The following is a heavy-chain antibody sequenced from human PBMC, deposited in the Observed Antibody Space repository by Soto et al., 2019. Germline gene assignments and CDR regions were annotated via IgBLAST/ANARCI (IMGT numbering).Heavy chain of an antibody. CDR3: AKGTTTVRAISEGSDH. J-gene: IGHJ5*02. D-gene: IGHD4-4*01. Sequence: EVQLLESGGGLVQPGESLRLSCAASGFTFNTYGMSWVRQAPGKGLEWVSGISGGGGTTYYADSVRGRFTISRDNSQNTLFLQMNSLRADDTAVYYCAKGTTTVRAISEGSDHRGQGTLVTVSS. CDR1: GFTFNTYG. CDR2: ISGGGGTT. V-gene: IGHV3-23*01.